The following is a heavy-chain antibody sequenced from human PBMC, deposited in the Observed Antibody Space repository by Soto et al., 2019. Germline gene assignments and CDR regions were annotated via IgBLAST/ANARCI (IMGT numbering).Heavy chain of an antibody. CDR2: ISGGGSTT. Sequence: GGSLRLSCAVSGFTFNDYYMSWIRQAPGKGLEWISYISGGGSTTYHADSVRGRFTISRDNAKNSLFLQMNSLRAEDTAVYYCAREVRTSGWFRRLDSWGQGILVTVS. J-gene: IGHJ4*02. CDR3: AREVRTSGWFRRLDS. V-gene: IGHV3-11*01. CDR1: GFTFNDYY. D-gene: IGHD6-19*01.